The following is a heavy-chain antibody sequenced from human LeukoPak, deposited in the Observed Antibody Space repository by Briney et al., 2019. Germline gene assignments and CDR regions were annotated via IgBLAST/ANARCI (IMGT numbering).Heavy chain of an antibody. V-gene: IGHV4-39*01. Sequence: SETLSLTCTVSGGSISSSNYCGGWIRQPPGKGLEWIGSICYSGSTYSSGSTYYNPSLESRVTISVDTSNNQFSLRLSSVTAADTAVYYCARHVIGPGWEQREDSWGQGTLVTVSS. D-gene: IGHD1-26*01. CDR2: ICYSGSTYSSGST. CDR3: ARHVIGPGWEQREDS. J-gene: IGHJ4*02. CDR1: GGSISSSNYC.